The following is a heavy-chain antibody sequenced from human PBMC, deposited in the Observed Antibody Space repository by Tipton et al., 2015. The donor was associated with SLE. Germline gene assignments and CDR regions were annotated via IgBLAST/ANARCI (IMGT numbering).Heavy chain of an antibody. CDR1: GGSISSGSYY. D-gene: IGHD2-15*01. J-gene: IGHJ4*02. Sequence: TLSLTCTVSGGSISSGSYYWSWIRQPAGKGLEWIGRIYTSGSTNYNPSLKSRVTISVDTSKNQFSLKLNSVTAVDTAIYYCARSLGAGFCSGGNCFEPLDYWGQGILVTVSS. V-gene: IGHV4-61*02. CDR3: ARSLGAGFCSGGNCFEPLDY. CDR2: IYTSGST.